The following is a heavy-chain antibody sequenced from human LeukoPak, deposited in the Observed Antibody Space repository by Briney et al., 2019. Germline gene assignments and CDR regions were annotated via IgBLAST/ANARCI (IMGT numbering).Heavy chain of an antibody. D-gene: IGHD3-16*02. CDR3: AKGGGLGELSSLSY. Sequence: PGGSLRLSCAASGFTFSSYAMSWVRQAPGKGLERVSAISGSGGSTYYADSVKGRFTISRDNSKNTLYLQMNSLRAEDTAVYYCAKGGGLGELSSLSYWGQGTLVTVCS. CDR2: ISGSGGST. V-gene: IGHV3-23*01. CDR1: GFTFSSYA. J-gene: IGHJ4*02.